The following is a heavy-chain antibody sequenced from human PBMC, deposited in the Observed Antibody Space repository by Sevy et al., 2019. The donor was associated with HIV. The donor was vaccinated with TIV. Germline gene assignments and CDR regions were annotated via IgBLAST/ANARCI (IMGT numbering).Heavy chain of an antibody. Sequence: GGSLRLSCAASGFTFSTYSMNWVRQAPGKGLEWVSYISSSSRTMYYGDSVKGLFTSSRDNAKNSLYRQMNSQKDEDTAVYYCAASPAPPLLWFGEFDYWGQGTLVTVSS. CDR2: ISSSSRTM. V-gene: IGHV3-48*02. CDR3: AASPAPPLLWFGEFDY. CDR1: GFTFSTYS. D-gene: IGHD3-10*01. J-gene: IGHJ4*02.